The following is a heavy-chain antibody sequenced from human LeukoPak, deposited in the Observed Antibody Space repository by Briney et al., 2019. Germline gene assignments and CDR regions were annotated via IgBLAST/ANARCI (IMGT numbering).Heavy chain of an antibody. Sequence: GGSLRLSCAASGFTFSSYAMSWVRQAPGKGLEWVSAISGSGGSTYYADSVKGRFTISRDNSENTLYLQMNSLRAEDTAVYYCAKAPYYYDSSGYYDYWGQGTLVTVSS. D-gene: IGHD3-22*01. J-gene: IGHJ4*02. CDR3: AKAPYYYDSSGYYDY. V-gene: IGHV3-23*01. CDR1: GFTFSSYA. CDR2: ISGSGGST.